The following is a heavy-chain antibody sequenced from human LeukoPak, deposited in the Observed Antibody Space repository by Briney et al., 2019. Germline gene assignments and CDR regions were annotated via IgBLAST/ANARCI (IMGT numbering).Heavy chain of an antibody. Sequence: PGGSLRLSCAASGFPFRNYGMHWVRQAPGKGLEWVTFIRHDGSHKHDADSVKGRFTISRDNSKSTLYLQMNSLRAEDTAVYYCARVFGSGSHEWDYYYYMDVWGKGTTVTISS. CDR3: ARVFGSGSHEWDYYYYMDV. D-gene: IGHD3-10*01. CDR2: IRHDGSHK. CDR1: GFPFRNYG. V-gene: IGHV3-30*02. J-gene: IGHJ6*03.